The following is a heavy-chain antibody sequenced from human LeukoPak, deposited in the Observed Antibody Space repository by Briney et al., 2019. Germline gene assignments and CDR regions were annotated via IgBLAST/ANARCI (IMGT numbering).Heavy chain of an antibody. CDR3: AKDGGIVATIINWFDP. D-gene: IGHD5-12*01. CDR1: GFTFSSYG. J-gene: IGHJ5*02. V-gene: IGHV3-30*02. CDR2: IRYDGSNK. Sequence: GGSLRLSCAASGFTFSSYGMHWVRQAPGKGLEWVAFIRYDGSNKYYADSVKGRFTISRDNSKNTLYLQMNSLRAEDTAVYYCAKDGGIVATIINWFDPWGQGTLVTVSS.